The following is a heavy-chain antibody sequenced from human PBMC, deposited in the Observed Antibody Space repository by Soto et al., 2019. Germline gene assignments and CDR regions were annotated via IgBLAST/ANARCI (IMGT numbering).Heavy chain of an antibody. CDR2: ISAYNGNT. J-gene: IGHJ4*02. D-gene: IGHD6-13*01. Sequence: QVQLVQSGAEVKKPGASVKVSCKASGYTFTSYGISWVRQAPGQGLEWMGWISAYNGNTNYAQKLQGCVTRXXAXSXXTAYMELWSLRSDDTAVYYCARVGGAAAGTGNFDYWGQGTLVTVSS. CDR1: GYTFTSYG. CDR3: ARVGGAAAGTGNFDY. V-gene: IGHV1-18*01.